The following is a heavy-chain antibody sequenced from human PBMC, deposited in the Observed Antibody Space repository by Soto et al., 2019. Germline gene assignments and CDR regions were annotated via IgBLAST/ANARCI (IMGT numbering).Heavy chain of an antibody. CDR3: AKDRYTWTNALDV. CDR1: GFTFSSYG. V-gene: IGHV3-30*18. J-gene: IGHJ6*02. D-gene: IGHD3-16*02. Sequence: GGSLRLSCAASGFTFSSYGMHWVRQAPGKGLEWVAVISYDGSNKYYADSVKGRFTISRDNSKNTLYLQMNSLRAEDTAVYYCAKDRYTWTNALDVWGQGTTVTVSS. CDR2: ISYDGSNK.